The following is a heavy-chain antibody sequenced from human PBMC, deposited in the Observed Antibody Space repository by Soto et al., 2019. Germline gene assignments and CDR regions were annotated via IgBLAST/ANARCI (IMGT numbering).Heavy chain of an antibody. Sequence: QVQLQESGPGLVKPSQTLSLTCTVSGGSIRSGDYYWRWIRQPPGQGLECIGYVSYSGSTYYNPSLKSRVTISVDTSKNQYALKLSSVTAADTAVYYCASLTYGDYDYWGQGTLVTVSS. J-gene: IGHJ4*02. CDR3: ASLTYGDYDY. CDR1: GGSIRSGDYY. V-gene: IGHV4-30-4*01. D-gene: IGHD4-17*01. CDR2: VSYSGST.